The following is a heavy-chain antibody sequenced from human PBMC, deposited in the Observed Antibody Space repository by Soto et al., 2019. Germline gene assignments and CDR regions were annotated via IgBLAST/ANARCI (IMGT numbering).Heavy chain of an antibody. V-gene: IGHV3-33*01. D-gene: IGHD6-13*01. CDR2: IWYDGSNK. J-gene: IGHJ4*02. CDR3: ARSGIAAAGTLDY. CDR1: GFTFSSYG. Sequence: QVQLVESGGGVVQPGRSLRLSCAASGFTFSSYGMHWVRQAPGKGLEWVAVIWYDGSNKYYADSVKGRFTISRDNSKNTLYLQINSLRAEDTAVYYCARSGIAAAGTLDYWGQGTLVTVSS.